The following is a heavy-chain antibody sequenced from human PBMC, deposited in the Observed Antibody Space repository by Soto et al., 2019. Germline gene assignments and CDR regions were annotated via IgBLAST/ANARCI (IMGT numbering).Heavy chain of an antibody. V-gene: IGHV3-30*03. Sequence: QVQLVESGGGVVQPGRSLRLSCAVSGFTVNTYGMHWVRQAPGKGLEWVAVISRDGGTRFYADSVKGRFTISKDNSRNTLFLEMNRLRGDDMAVYYCTGEVASGYWGQGTLVTVSS. CDR2: ISRDGGTR. CDR3: TGEVASGY. D-gene: IGHD2-8*02. J-gene: IGHJ4*02. CDR1: GFTVNTYG.